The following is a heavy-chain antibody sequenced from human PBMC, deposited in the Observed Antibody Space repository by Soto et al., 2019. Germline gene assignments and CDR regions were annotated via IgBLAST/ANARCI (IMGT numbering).Heavy chain of an antibody. J-gene: IGHJ4*02. CDR3: AKDVRVAAASSELN. Sequence: QVQLVESGGGVVQPGRSLRLSCAASGFTFSSYGMHWVRQAPGKGLEWVAVISYDGSNKYYADSVKGRFTISRDNSKNTLYLQMNSLRAEDTAVYYCAKDVRVAAASSELNWGQGTLVTVSS. D-gene: IGHD6-13*01. CDR2: ISYDGSNK. CDR1: GFTFSSYG. V-gene: IGHV3-30*18.